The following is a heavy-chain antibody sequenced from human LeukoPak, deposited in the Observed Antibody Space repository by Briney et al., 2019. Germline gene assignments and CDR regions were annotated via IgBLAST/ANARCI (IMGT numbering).Heavy chain of an antibody. CDR3: ARVTYAVPDY. CDR2: IRDSGEST. J-gene: IGHJ4*02. Sequence: PGGSLRLSCAASGFTFSDYGLSWVRQAPGKGLEWVSSIRDSGESTYYADSVKGRFTISRDNSKNTLYLQMNSLRAEDTAVYYCARVTYAVPDYWGQGTLVAVSS. D-gene: IGHD2/OR15-2a*01. CDR1: GFTFSDYG. V-gene: IGHV3-23*01.